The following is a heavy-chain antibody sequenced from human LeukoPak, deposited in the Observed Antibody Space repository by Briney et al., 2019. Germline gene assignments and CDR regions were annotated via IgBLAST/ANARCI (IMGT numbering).Heavy chain of an antibody. V-gene: IGHV4-59*05. D-gene: IGHD7-27*01. CDR3: AGERTGDPGFDY. J-gene: IGHJ4*02. CDR1: GFTFSSYSMN. CDR2: IYYSGST. Sequence: GSLRLSCAAYGFTFSSYSMNWVRQAPGKGLEWIGSIYYSGSTYYNPSLKSRVTISVDTSKNQFSLKLSSVTAADTAVYYCAGERTGDPGFDYWGQGTLVTVSS.